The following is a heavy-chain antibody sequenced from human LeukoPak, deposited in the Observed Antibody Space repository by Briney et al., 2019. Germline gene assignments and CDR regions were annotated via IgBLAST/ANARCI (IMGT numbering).Heavy chain of an antibody. CDR1: GFMFRSYG. J-gene: IGHJ4*02. CDR2: ISYDGSPK. V-gene: IGHV3-30*18. Sequence: GGSLRLSCAASGFMFRSYGIHWVRQAPGKGQEWVAVISYDGSPKYYADSVKGRFTISRDNSKNTLYLQMNSLRAEDTAVYYCAKEGPQYYDFWSGYSDYWGQGTLVTVSS. D-gene: IGHD3-3*01. CDR3: AKEGPQYYDFWSGYSDY.